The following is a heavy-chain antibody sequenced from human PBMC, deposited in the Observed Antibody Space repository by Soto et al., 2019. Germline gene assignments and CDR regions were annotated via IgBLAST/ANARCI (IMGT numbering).Heavy chain of an antibody. CDR2: IYYSGST. D-gene: IGHD3-10*01. CDR3: ARETTYYYGSGSKNSDC. J-gene: IGHJ4*02. V-gene: IGHV4-30-4*01. CDR1: GGSINSGDFY. Sequence: SETLSLTCTVSGGSINSGDFYWSWIRQPPGKGLEWIGFIYYSGSTYYNPSLKSRVSISLDTSKNQFSLNLTSVTAADTAVYFCARETTYYYGSGSKNSDCWGQGILVTVSS.